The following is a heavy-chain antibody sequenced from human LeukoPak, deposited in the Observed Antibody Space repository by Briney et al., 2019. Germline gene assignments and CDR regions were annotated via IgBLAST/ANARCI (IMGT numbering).Heavy chain of an antibody. D-gene: IGHD3-10*01. V-gene: IGHV3-23*01. CDR1: GFTFSSYA. J-gene: IGHJ4*02. Sequence: SGGSLRLSCAASGFTFSSYAMSWVRQAPGKGLEWVSAISGSGGSTYYADSVEGRFTISRDNSKNTLYLQMNSLRAEDTAVYYCAKEGSAMVRGVISSYFDYWGQGTLVTVSS. CDR2: ISGSGGST. CDR3: AKEGSAMVRGVISSYFDY.